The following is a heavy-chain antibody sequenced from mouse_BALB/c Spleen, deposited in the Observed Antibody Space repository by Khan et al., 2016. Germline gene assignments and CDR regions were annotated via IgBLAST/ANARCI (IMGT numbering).Heavy chain of an antibody. CDR1: GFLLTSYG. Sequence: QVQLKQPGPGLVQPLQSLSITCTVSGFLLTSYGVHWVRQSPGKGLEWPGVISRGGSTDYHAAIRSRLSITKNNSRSQVFFKMNRLRADNTAMYYCAREDSYYPYYAMDYWGQRTSVTVSS. CDR2: ISRGGST. J-gene: IGHJ4*01. V-gene: IGHV2-5*01. CDR3: AREDSYYPYYAMDY. D-gene: IGHD2-12*01.